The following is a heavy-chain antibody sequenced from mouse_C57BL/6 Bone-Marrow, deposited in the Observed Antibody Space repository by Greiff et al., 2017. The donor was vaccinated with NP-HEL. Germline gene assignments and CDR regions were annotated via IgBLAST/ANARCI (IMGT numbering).Heavy chain of an antibody. D-gene: IGHD4-1*01. CDR2: IDPENGDT. CDR1: GFNIKDDY. CDR3: TTGDWVDY. Sequence: VQLQQSGAELVRPGASVKLSCTASGFNIKDDYMHWVKQRPEQGLEWIGWIDPENGDTEYASKFQGKATITADTSTNTAYLQLSSLTSEDTAVYYCTTGDWVDYWGQGTTLTVSS. V-gene: IGHV14-4*01. J-gene: IGHJ2*01.